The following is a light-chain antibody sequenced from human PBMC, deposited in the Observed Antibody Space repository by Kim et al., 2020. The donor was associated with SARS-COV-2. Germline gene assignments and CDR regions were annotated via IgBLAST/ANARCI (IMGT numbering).Light chain of an antibody. Sequence: GTAVTIAGKETRGEVGAYNYDSWNQQHPGKAPKLMINEVTQRPSGGPDRFSGSKYGNTASRTVSGLQEEDEADYYCSSYAGSVVFGTGTKVTVL. CDR3: SSYAGSVV. CDR2: EVT. V-gene: IGLV2-8*01. J-gene: IGLJ1*01. CDR1: RGEVGAYNY.